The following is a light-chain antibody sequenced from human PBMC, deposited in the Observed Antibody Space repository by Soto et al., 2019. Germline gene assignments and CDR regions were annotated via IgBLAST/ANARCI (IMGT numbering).Light chain of an antibody. J-gene: IGLJ3*02. CDR3: ATWDDGLNVWV. CDR2: GDH. V-gene: IGLV1-44*01. CDR1: RSNIETNA. Sequence: QCVLTQPPSACGTPGQRLTISCSGSRSNIETNALNWYRQLSGTAPRLLIYGDHQRPSGVPDRFSGSKSGTSGSLAISGLQSEDEADYFCATWDDGLNVWVFGGGTKVTVL.